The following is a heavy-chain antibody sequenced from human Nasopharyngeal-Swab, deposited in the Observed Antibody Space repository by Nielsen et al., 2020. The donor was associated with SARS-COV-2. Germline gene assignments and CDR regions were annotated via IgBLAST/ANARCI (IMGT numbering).Heavy chain of an antibody. CDR2: ISYDGSNK. Sequence: GESLKISCAASRFTFSSYAMHWVRQAPGKGLEWVAVISYDGSNKYYADSVKGRFTISRDNSKNTLYLQMNSLRAEDTAVYYCANVLAAHAFDIWGQGTMVTVSS. V-gene: IGHV3-30-3*01. CDR1: RFTFSSYA. CDR3: ANVLAAHAFDI. D-gene: IGHD2-8*02. J-gene: IGHJ3*02.